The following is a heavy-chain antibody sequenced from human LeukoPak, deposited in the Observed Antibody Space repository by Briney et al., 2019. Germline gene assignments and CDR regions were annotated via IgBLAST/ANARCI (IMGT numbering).Heavy chain of an antibody. D-gene: IGHD2-21*01. J-gene: IGHJ4*02. V-gene: IGHV3-23*01. CDR2: ISGSGGST. Sequence: PGGSLSLSCAASGFTFRSYAMSWVRQAPGKGLEWVSAISGSGGSTYYADSVKGRFTISRDNSRNTLYLQMDSLRSEDTAVYYCARDFFPVVDSTWYEIGYWGQGTLVTVSS. CDR1: GFTFRSYA. CDR3: ARDFFPVVDSTWYEIGY.